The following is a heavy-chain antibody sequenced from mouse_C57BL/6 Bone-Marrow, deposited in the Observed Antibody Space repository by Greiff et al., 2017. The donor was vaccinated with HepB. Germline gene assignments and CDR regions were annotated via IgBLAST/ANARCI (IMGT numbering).Heavy chain of an antibody. J-gene: IGHJ3*01. CDR3: ARPYYYGSPWFAY. CDR1: GFTFSDYY. CDR2: ISNGGGST. V-gene: IGHV5-12*01. D-gene: IGHD1-1*01. Sequence: EVMLVESGGGLVQPGGSLKLSCAASGFTFSDYYMYWVRQTPEKRLEWVAYISNGGGSTYYPDTVKGRFTISRDNAKNTLYLQMSRLKSEDTAMYYCARPYYYGSPWFAYWGQGTLVTVSA.